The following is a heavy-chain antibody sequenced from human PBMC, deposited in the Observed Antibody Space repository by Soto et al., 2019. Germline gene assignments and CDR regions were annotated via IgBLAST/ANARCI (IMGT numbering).Heavy chain of an antibody. J-gene: IGHJ4*02. CDR1: GDSLSSADYC. V-gene: IGHV4-30-4*01. D-gene: IGHD5-12*01. Sequence: QVQLQESGPGLVKPSQTLSLTCTVSGDSLSSADYCWSWIRQAPGKGLEWIGYICYSGSTYHNPSLKSRTSMSVDTSKKQVSLKLTSVTAADTAVYYCAREESGLFDYWGQVRLGTVSS. CDR2: ICYSGST. CDR3: AREESGLFDY.